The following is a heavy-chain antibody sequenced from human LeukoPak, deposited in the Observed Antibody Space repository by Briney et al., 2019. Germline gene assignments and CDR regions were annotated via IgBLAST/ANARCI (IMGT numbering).Heavy chain of an antibody. J-gene: IGHJ4*02. V-gene: IGHV3-23*01. CDR2: ISGNGAVT. CDR1: GFTFSNYA. CDR3: ARMHYFDY. Sequence: GGSLRLSCAASGFTFSNYAMNWVRQAPGMGLEWVSVISGNGAVTYYADSVKGRFTISRDNAKNSLYLQMNSLRDEDTAVYYCARMHYFDYWGQGTLVTVSS.